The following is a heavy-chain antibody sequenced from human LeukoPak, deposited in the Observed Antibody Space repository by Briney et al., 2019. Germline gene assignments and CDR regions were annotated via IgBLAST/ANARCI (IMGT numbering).Heavy chain of an antibody. J-gene: IGHJ4*02. CDR1: GGTFRSYA. D-gene: IGHD2-2*01. CDR3: ASSGQTVVPAAFIDS. Sequence: SVKVSCKASGGTFRSYAISWVRQAPGQGLEWMGGITPIFGTANYAQKFQGRVTITAVESMSTAYMELSSLRSEDTAVYYCASSGQTVVPAAFIDSWGQGTLVTVSS. CDR2: ITPIFGTA. V-gene: IGHV1-69*13.